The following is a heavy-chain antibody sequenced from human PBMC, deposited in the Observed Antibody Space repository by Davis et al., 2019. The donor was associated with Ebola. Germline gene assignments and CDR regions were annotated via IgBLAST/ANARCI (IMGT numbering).Heavy chain of an antibody. CDR3: ATDRNWDFDY. J-gene: IGHJ4*02. Sequence: PGGSLRLSCAASGFTFSTYSMSWVRQAPGKGLEWVSSISSDSDYIYYADSAKGRFTISRDNAKNSLYLQMNSLRDEDTAVYYCATDRNWDFDYWGQGTLVTVSS. CDR2: ISSDSDYI. V-gene: IGHV3-21*01. CDR1: GFTFSTYS. D-gene: IGHD7-27*01.